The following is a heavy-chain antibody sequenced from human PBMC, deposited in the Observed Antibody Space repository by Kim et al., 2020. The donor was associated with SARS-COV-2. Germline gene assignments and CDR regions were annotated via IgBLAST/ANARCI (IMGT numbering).Heavy chain of an antibody. J-gene: IGHJ4*02. V-gene: IGHV3-30-3*01. CDR1: GFTFSSYA. CDR3: ARDRPKHTAIDY. CDR2: ISYDGSNK. D-gene: IGHD5-18*01. Sequence: GGSLRLSCAASGFTFSSYAMHWVRQAPGKGLEWVAVISYDGSNKYYADSVKGRFTISRDNSKNTLYLQMNSLRAEDTAVYYCARDRPKHTAIDYWGQGTLVTVSS.